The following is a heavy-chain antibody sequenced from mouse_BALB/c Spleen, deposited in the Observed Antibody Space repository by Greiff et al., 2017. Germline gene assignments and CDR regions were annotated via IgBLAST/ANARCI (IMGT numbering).Heavy chain of an antibody. CDR2: IRNKANGYTT. J-gene: IGHJ4*01. Sequence: VMLVESGGGLVQPGGSLRLSCATSGFTFTDYYMSWVRQPPGKALEWLGFIRNKANGYTTEYSASVKGRFTISRDNSQSILYLQMNTLRAEDSATYYCARGGNYAMDYWGQGTSVTVSS. CDR1: GFTFTDYY. V-gene: IGHV7-3*02. CDR3: ARGGNYAMDY.